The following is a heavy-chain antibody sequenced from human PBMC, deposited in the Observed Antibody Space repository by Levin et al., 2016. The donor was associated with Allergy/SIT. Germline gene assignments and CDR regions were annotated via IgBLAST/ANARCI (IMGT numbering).Heavy chain of an antibody. Sequence: PGKGLEWIAYMFYSASPKYNPSLKSRVTISIDTSKNQFSLRLRSVTAADTAVYYCARHTGFGASFDPWGHGALVTVSS. CDR3: ARHTGFGASFDP. V-gene: IGHV4-59*08. D-gene: IGHD4/OR15-4a*01. CDR2: MFYSASP. J-gene: IGHJ5*02.